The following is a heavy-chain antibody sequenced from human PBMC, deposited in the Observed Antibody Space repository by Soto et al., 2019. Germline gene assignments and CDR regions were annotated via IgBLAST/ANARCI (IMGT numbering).Heavy chain of an antibody. Sequence: SETLSLTCTVTGDSISSRSYYWGWIRQPPGKGLEWIGSIYYSGSTYNNPSLKSRPFISLDTSKSQFFLRLTSVTAADTAMYYCARSLSSSSGYFDPWGQGTLVTVSS. CDR3: ARSLSSSSGYFDP. D-gene: IGHD6-6*01. CDR1: GDSISSRSYY. V-gene: IGHV4-39*07. J-gene: IGHJ5*02. CDR2: IYYSGST.